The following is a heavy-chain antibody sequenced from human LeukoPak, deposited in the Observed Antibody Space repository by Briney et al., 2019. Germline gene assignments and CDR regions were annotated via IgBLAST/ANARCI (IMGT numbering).Heavy chain of an antibody. CDR2: ISGSGGRT. J-gene: IGHJ4*02. D-gene: IGHD6-19*01. CDR1: GFTFSSYA. CDR3: AKGMFGSGWYGDDY. Sequence: QPGGSLRLSCAASGFTFSSYAMSWVRQAPGKGLEWVSAISGSGGRTYYADSVKGRFTISRDNSKNTLYLQMNSLRAEDTAVYYCAKGMFGSGWYGDDYWGQGTLVTVSS. V-gene: IGHV3-23*01.